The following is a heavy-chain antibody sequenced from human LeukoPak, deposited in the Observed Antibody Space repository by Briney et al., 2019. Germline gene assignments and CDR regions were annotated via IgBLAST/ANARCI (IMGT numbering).Heavy chain of an antibody. V-gene: IGHV5-10-1*01. CDR1: GYSFTNYW. D-gene: IGHD2-15*01. J-gene: IGHJ4*02. Sequence: GESLKISCKGSGYSFTNYWISWVRQMPGKGLEWMGRIDPSDSYTNYRPSFQGHVTISADKSISTAYLQWSSLKASDTAMYYCARHLKSCRLFDYWGQGTLVTVSS. CDR2: IDPSDSYT. CDR3: ARHLKSCRLFDY.